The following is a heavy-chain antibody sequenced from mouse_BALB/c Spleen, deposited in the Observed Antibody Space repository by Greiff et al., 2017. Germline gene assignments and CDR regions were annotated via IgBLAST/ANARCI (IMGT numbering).Heavy chain of an antibody. CDR1: GYSITSDYA. CDR3: ARFYDGYYFDY. J-gene: IGHJ2*01. CDR2: ISYSGST. V-gene: IGHV3-2*02. D-gene: IGHD2-3*01. Sequence: DVKLVESGPGLVKPSQSLSLTCTVTGYSITSDYAWNWIRQFPGNKLEWMGYISYSGSTSYNPSLKSRISITRDTSKNQFFLQLNSVTTEDTATYYCARFYDGYYFDYWGQGTTLTVSS.